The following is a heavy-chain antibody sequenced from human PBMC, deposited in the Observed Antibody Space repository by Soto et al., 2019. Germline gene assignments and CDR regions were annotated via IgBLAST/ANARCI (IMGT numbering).Heavy chain of an antibody. J-gene: IGHJ3*02. V-gene: IGHV3-30*18. D-gene: IGHD2-2*01. CDR2: ISYDGSNK. Sequence: QVQLVESGGGVVQPGRSLRLSCAASGFTFSSYGMHWVRQAPGKGLEWVAVISYDGSNKYYADSVKGRFTISRDNSKNTLYLQMNSLRAEDTAVYFCAKGVGGIVVVPAATDAFDIWGQGTMVTVSS. CDR3: AKGVGGIVVVPAATDAFDI. CDR1: GFTFSSYG.